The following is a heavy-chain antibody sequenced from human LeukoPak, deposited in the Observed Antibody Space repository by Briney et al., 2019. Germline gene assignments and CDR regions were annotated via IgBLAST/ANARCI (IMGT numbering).Heavy chain of an antibody. CDR2: ITTGGIT. CDR3: AKHGTSGYNFFDS. J-gene: IGHJ4*02. CDR1: GFTFSTYA. Sequence: GGSLRLSCAASGFTFSTYAMTWVRQAPGKGLEWVSTITTGGITYHADSVKGRFTISRNISKSTLYLQMNGLRAEETAMYYCAKHGTSGYNFFDSWGQGTLVTVSS. V-gene: IGHV3-23*01. D-gene: IGHD3-22*01.